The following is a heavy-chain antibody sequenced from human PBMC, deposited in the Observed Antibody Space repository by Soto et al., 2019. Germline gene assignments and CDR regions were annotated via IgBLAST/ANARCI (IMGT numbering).Heavy chain of an antibody. D-gene: IGHD3-3*01. CDR2: ISGSGGST. V-gene: IGHV3-23*01. CDR1: GFTFSSYA. Sequence: VGSLRLSCAASGFTFSSYAMSWVRQAPGKGLEWVSAISGSGGSTYYADSVKGRFTISRDNSKNTLYLQMNSLRAEDTAVYYCAKDGAGDFWSGIPPNWFDPWGQGTLVTVSS. CDR3: AKDGAGDFWSGIPPNWFDP. J-gene: IGHJ5*02.